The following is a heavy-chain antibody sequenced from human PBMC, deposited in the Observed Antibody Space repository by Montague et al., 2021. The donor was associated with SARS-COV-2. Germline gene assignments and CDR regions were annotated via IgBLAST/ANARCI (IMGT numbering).Heavy chain of an antibody. CDR3: ARGGGDYGGNPFDY. D-gene: IGHD4-23*01. V-gene: IGHV4-59*01. J-gene: IGHJ4*02. CDR2: ISYSGST. Sequence: SETLSLTCTVSGGSISSYYWSWIRQPPGKGLEWIGYISYSGSTYYTPSLKSRVSFSVDASKNEFSLRLTSVTAADTAVYYCARGGGDYGGNPFDYWGQGTLVTVSS. CDR1: GGSISSYY.